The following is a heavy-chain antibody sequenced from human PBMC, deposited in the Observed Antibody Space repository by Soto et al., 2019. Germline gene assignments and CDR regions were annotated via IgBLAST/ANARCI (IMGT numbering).Heavy chain of an antibody. CDR3: AAGIAAAGETYYYGMDV. J-gene: IGHJ6*02. D-gene: IGHD6-13*01. V-gene: IGHV1-69*13. CDR2: IIPIFGTA. Sequence: SVKVSCKASGGTFSSYAISWVRQAPGQGLEWMGGIIPIFGTANYAQKFQGRVTITADESTSTAYMELSSLRSEDTAVYYCAAGIAAAGETYYYGMDVWGQGTTVTV. CDR1: GGTFSSYA.